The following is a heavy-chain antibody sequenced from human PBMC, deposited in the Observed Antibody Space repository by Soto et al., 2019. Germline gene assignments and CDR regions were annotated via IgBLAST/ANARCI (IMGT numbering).Heavy chain of an antibody. D-gene: IGHD5-18*01. CDR3: ARATDVDTAMVTGFDP. V-gene: IGHV4-30-4*01. J-gene: IGHJ5*02. CDR2: IYYSGST. CDR1: GGSISSGDYY. Sequence: SETLSLTCTVSGGSISSGDYYWSWIRQPPGKGLEWIGYIYYSGSTYYNPSLKSRVTISADTSKNQFSLKLSSVTAADTAVYYCARATDVDTAMVTGFDPWGQGTLVTVSS.